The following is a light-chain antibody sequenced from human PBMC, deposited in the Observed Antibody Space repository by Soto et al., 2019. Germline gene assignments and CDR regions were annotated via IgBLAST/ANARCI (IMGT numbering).Light chain of an antibody. V-gene: IGKV1-33*01. CDR3: QQYDSLPLT. CDR2: GAS. Sequence: DIQMTQSPSSLSASVGDRVTITCQASQDISNYLNWYQQKPGKAPKLLIYGASNLETGVPSRFSGSGSGTDFTFTISSLQPEDIATYYCQQYDSLPLTFGGGTKVEIK. J-gene: IGKJ4*01. CDR1: QDISNY.